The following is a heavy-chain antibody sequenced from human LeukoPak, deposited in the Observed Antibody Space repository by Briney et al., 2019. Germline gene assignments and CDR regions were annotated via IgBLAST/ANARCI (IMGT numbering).Heavy chain of an antibody. V-gene: IGHV3-21*01. CDR2: ITSSSSYI. D-gene: IGHD3-22*01. CDR1: GFTFSSYS. CDR3: ARHVVAVGFDY. J-gene: IGHJ4*02. Sequence: GGSLRLSCATSGFTFSSYSMNWVRQAPGKGLQWVSSITSSSSYIYYADSVKGRFTISRDNAKNSLYLQMNSLRAEDTAVYYCARHVVAVGFDYWGQGTLVTVSS.